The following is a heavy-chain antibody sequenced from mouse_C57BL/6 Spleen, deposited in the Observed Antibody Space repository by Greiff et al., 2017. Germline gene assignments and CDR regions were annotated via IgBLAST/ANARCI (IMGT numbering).Heavy chain of an antibody. CDR1: GYAFSSSW. Sequence: VKLVESGPELVKPGASVKISCKASGYAFSSSWMNWVKQRPGKGLEWIGRIYPGDGDTNYNGKFKGKATLTEDKSSSTAYMQLSSLTSEDSAVSVCARRGTTVVEDWYFDVWGTGTTVTVSS. D-gene: IGHD1-1*01. V-gene: IGHV1-82*01. J-gene: IGHJ1*03. CDR2: IYPGDGDT. CDR3: ARRGTTVVEDWYFDV.